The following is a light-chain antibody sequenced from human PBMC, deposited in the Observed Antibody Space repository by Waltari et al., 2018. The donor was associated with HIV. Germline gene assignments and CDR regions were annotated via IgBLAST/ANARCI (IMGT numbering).Light chain of an antibody. CDR2: DAT. CDR3: QQSFSTPWT. Sequence: DIKMTQSPSPLSASMGNSIRINCRASQAIKTYLKWYAHKPGEAPKLLIFDATRLHTGVTSRFRGTGSGTHFTLTISSLQPEDSGTYYCQQSFSTPWTFGQGTKV. V-gene: IGKV1-39*01. J-gene: IGKJ1*01. CDR1: QAIKTY.